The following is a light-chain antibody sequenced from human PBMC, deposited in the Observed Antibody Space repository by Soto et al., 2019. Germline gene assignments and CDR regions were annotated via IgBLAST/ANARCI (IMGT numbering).Light chain of an antibody. CDR1: SGDIGIYNY. CDR2: EVT. CDR3: TSFTTTNIWV. V-gene: IGLV2-14*01. Sequence: QAVVTQPASVSGSPGQSITISCTGTSGDIGIYNYVSWYQQHPGKAPKLIICEVTNRPSGVSSRFSGSKSGNTASLTISGLRAEDEADYYCTSFTTTNIWVFGGGTKLTVL. J-gene: IGLJ3*02.